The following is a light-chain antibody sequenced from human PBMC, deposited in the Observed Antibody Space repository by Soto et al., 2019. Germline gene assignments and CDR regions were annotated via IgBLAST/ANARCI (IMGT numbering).Light chain of an antibody. J-gene: IGLJ2*01. V-gene: IGLV2-23*01. Sequence: QSALTQPASVSGSPGQSITISCTGTSSNVGSYKFVSWYQQHPGKAPKLMIYEGSQRPSGVSNRFSCSKSGNTASLTISGLQAEDEAHYYCSFAGSDVVFGGGTKLTVL. CDR2: EGS. CDR1: SSNVGSYKF. CDR3: CSFAGSDVV.